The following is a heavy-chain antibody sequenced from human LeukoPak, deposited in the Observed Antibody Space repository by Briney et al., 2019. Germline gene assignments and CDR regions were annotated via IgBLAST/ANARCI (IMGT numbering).Heavy chain of an antibody. CDR1: GVSISSSSYY. V-gene: IGHV4-39*07. CDR2: IYHSGST. Sequence: PSETLSLTCTVSGVSISSSSYYWGWIRQPPGKGLEWIGSIYHSGSTYYNPSLKSRVTISGDTSKNQFSLKLSSVTAADTAVYYCASEYSSSSVAFDIWGQGKMVTVSS. J-gene: IGHJ3*02. D-gene: IGHD6-6*01. CDR3: ASEYSSSSVAFDI.